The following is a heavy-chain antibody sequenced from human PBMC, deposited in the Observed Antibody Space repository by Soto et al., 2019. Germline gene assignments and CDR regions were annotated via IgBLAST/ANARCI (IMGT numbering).Heavy chain of an antibody. CDR1: GFTFSSYA. V-gene: IGHV3-23*01. J-gene: IGHJ4*02. CDR2: ISGSGGST. Sequence: EVQLLESGGGLVQPGGSLRLSCAASGFTFSSYAMSWVRQAPGKGLEWVSAISGSGGSTYYADSVKGRFTISRDNSKNTLYLQMNSLRAEDTAVYYCAKGSRFLEWLLSHFDYWGQGTLVTVSS. D-gene: IGHD3-3*01. CDR3: AKGSRFLEWLLSHFDY.